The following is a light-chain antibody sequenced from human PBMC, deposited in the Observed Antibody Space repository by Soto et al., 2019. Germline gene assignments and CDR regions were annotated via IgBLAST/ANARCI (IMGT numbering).Light chain of an antibody. CDR1: QSVCST. CDR3: QQYSTWPLT. J-gene: IGKJ4*01. CDR2: GAS. Sequence: EVVMTQSPATLSVSPGGRATLSCRASQSVCSTLAWYQQKPGQAPRLLIYGASTRATGIPARFSGSGSGTEFTLTISSLQSEDFAVYYCQQYSTWPLTFGGGTKVEIK. V-gene: IGKV3-15*01.